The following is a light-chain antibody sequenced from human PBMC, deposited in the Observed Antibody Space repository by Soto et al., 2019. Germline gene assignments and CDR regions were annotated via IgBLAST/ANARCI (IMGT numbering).Light chain of an antibody. CDR2: EVT. Sequence: QSVLTQPASVSGSPGQSITISWIGTSSDIGPYNYVSWYQQHPDKAPNLLLYEVTNRPSGASDRFSGSKSGNAAFLTISGLQAEDEADYYCSSYSSSATPYVFGTGTKVTVL. V-gene: IGLV2-14*01. J-gene: IGLJ1*01. CDR3: SSYSSSATPYV. CDR1: SSDIGPYNY.